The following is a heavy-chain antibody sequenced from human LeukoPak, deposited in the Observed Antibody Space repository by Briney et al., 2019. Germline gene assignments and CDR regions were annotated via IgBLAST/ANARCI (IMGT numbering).Heavy chain of an antibody. CDR1: GYTFTSYG. CDR3: AIHLSDSSGYFSY. Sequence: WASVKVSCKASGYTFTSYGISWVRQAPGQGLEYMGWIDTNTGSPTFAQGFTGRYVFSLDTSVSTAYLQISSLKAEDTAVYYCAIHLSDSSGYFSYWGQGALVTVSS. CDR2: IDTNTGSP. J-gene: IGHJ4*02. V-gene: IGHV7-4-1*02. D-gene: IGHD3-22*01.